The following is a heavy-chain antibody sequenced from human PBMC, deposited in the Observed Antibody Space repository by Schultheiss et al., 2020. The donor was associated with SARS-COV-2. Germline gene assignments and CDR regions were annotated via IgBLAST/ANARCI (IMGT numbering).Heavy chain of an antibody. J-gene: IGHJ6*02. CDR3: AKDIHPDSSSSYYYYGMDV. V-gene: IGHV3-30*18. Sequence: GGSLRLSCAASGFTFSSYGMHWVRQAPGKGLEWVAVISYDGSNKYYADSVKGRFTISRDNSKNTLYLQMNSLRAEDTALYYCAKDIHPDSSSSYYYYGMDVWGQGTTVTVSS. CDR2: ISYDGSNK. CDR1: GFTFSSYG. D-gene: IGHD6-6*01.